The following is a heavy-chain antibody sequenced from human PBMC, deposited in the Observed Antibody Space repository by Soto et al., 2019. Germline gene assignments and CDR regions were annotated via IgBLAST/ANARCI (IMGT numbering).Heavy chain of an antibody. Sequence: GESLKISCKGSGYSFTSYWIGWVRQMPGKGLEWMGIIYPGDSDTRYSPSFQGQVTXSXXXXXXXXXXXXXXXXXXDTXXXXXXXXASGYSGYDGIAPDYWGQGTLVTVSS. CDR2: IYPGDSDT. J-gene: IGHJ4*02. CDR3: XXXASGYSGYDGIAPDY. D-gene: IGHD5-12*01. V-gene: IGHV5-51*01. CDR1: GYSFTSYW.